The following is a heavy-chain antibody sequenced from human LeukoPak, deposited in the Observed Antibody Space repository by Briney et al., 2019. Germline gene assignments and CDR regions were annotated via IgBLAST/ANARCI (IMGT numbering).Heavy chain of an antibody. D-gene: IGHD5-12*01. Sequence: PGGSLRLSCAASGFTFSSYSMNWVRQAPGKGLEWVSSISSSSSYIYYADSVKGRFTISRDNAKNSLYLQMNSLRAEDTAVYYCARVEWLRLAQQLETNWFDPWGQGTLVTVSS. V-gene: IGHV3-21*01. CDR1: GFTFSSYS. J-gene: IGHJ5*02. CDR3: ARVEWLRLAQQLETNWFDP. CDR2: ISSSSSYI.